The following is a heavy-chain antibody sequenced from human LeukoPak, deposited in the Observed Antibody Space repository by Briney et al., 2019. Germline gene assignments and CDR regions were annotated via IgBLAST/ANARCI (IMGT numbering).Heavy chain of an antibody. Sequence: PSETLSLTCTVSGDSINGYYWNWIRQPPGKELEWIGYISYSGNTDSNPSLKSRVTISVDTSKNQFSLKLSSVTAADTAVYYCARHTTHGDYNPNDYWGQGTLVTVSS. CDR1: GDSINGYY. J-gene: IGHJ4*02. V-gene: IGHV4-59*08. D-gene: IGHD3-16*01. CDR2: ISYSGNT. CDR3: ARHTTHGDYNPNDY.